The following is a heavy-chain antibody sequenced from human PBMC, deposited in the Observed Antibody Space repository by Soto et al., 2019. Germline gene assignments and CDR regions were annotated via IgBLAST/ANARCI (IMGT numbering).Heavy chain of an antibody. CDR2: ISGSGDST. V-gene: IGHV3-23*01. J-gene: IGHJ4*02. Sequence: EVQLLESGGGLVQPGGSLRLSCAASGFTFSSYAMRWVRQAPGKGLEWVSAISGSGDSTYYADSVKGRFTIARDNSKNTLYLQMNSLRAEDTAVYYCARHGSASYYDYWGQGTLVTVSS. CDR1: GFTFSSYA. CDR3: ARHGSASYYDY. D-gene: IGHD6-19*01.